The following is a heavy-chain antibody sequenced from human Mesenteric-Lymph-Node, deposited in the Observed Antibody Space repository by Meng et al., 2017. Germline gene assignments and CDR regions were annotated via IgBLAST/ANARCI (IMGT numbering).Heavy chain of an antibody. J-gene: IGHJ4*02. CDR3: ARTLIIGDSSGYFPGAF. D-gene: IGHD3-22*01. CDR1: GYTFTDYF. V-gene: IGHV1-2*06. CDR2: INPHSGGT. Sequence: ASVKVFCKASGYTFTDYFIHWVRQAPGQGLEWMGRINPHSGGTNYAQKFQGRVTMTSDTSISTSYMELSELRSDDTAVYYCARTLIIGDSSGYFPGAFWGQGTLVTVSS.